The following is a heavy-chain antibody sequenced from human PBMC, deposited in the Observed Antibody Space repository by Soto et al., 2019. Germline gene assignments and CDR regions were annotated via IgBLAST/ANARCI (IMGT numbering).Heavy chain of an antibody. CDR3: AREDRSSGWGFDY. V-gene: IGHV1-69*01. CDR1: GGTFSSYA. J-gene: IGHJ4*02. CDR2: IIPIFGTA. D-gene: IGHD6-19*01. Sequence: QVQLVQSGAEVKKPESSVKVSCKGSGGTFSSYAISWVRQAPGQGLEWMGGIIPIFGTANYAQKFQGRVTITADESTSTAYMEPSSLRSEDTAVYYCAREDRSSGWGFDYWGQGTLVTVSS.